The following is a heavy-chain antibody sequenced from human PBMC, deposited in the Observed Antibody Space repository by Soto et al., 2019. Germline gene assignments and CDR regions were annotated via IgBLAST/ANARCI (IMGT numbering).Heavy chain of an antibody. CDR2: IYYSGST. J-gene: IGHJ4*02. CDR1: GVSISRSSDY. D-gene: IGHD3-10*01. CDR3: ARQRYYGSGSYSDY. V-gene: IGHV4-39*01. Sequence: SETLSLTCTLSGVSISRSSDYWGWIRQPPGKGLEWIGTIYYSGSTYYNPSLKSRVTISVDTSKNQFSLKLSSVTAADTALYYCARQRYYGSGSYSDYWGQGXLVTVSS.